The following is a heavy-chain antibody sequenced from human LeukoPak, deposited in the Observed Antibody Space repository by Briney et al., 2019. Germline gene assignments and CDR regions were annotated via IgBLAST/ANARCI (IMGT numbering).Heavy chain of an antibody. CDR3: ATLPT. CDR2: ISYDGNNK. D-gene: IGHD4-17*01. CDR1: GFTFSSYA. V-gene: IGHV3-30-3*01. J-gene: IGHJ4*02. Sequence: PGRSLRLSCAASGFTFSSYAMHWVRQAQGKGLEWVAVISYDGNNKYYADSVKGRFTISRDNSKNTLYLQMNSLRAEDTALYYCATLPTWGQGTLVTVSS.